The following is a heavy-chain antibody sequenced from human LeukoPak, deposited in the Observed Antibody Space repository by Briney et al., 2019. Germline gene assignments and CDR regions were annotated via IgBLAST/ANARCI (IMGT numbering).Heavy chain of an antibody. CDR2: IKKDGSAK. CDR3: ARVPSTAMPFDY. Sequence: GGSLRLSCAASGFTFSSYWMSWVRQAPEKGLEWVADIKKDGSAKYYVDSVKGRFTISRDNAKNSLYLQMNSLRAEDTAVYYCARVPSTAMPFDYWGQGTLVTVSS. D-gene: IGHD2-2*01. J-gene: IGHJ4*02. CDR1: GFTFSSYW. V-gene: IGHV3-7*01.